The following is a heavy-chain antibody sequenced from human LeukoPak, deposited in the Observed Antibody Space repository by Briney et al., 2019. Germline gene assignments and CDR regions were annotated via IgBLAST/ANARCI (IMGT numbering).Heavy chain of an antibody. CDR1: GGSFSGYY. CDR3: ARNYDYGDYGGFDY. Sequence: SETLSLTCAVYGGSFSGYYWSWIRQPPGKGLEWIGEINHSGSTNYNPSLKSRVTISVDTSKNQFSPKLSSVTAADTAVYYCARNYDYGDYGGFDYWGQGTLVTVSS. V-gene: IGHV4-34*01. CDR2: INHSGST. J-gene: IGHJ4*02. D-gene: IGHD4-17*01.